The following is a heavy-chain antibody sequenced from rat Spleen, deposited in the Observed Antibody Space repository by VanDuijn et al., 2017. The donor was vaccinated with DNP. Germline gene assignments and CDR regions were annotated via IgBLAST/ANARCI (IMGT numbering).Heavy chain of an antibody. CDR3: ATPTDPFAY. J-gene: IGHJ3*01. Sequence: EVQLVESGGGFVQPGRSLKLSCVASGFTFSNYDMAWVRQAPTKGLEWVASISSGAGNTYYRDSVKGRFTISRDNAKSTLYLQMDSLRSEDTATYYCATPTDPFAYWGQGTLVTVSS. V-gene: IGHV5-25*01. CDR1: GFTFSNYD. CDR2: ISSGAGNT.